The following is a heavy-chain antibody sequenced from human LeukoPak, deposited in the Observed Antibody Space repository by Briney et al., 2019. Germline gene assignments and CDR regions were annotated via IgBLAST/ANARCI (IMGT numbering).Heavy chain of an antibody. Sequence: ASVKVSCKASGYTFTSYGISWVRQAPGQGLEWMGWISAYNGNTNYAQKFQGRVTMTRNTPISTAYMELSSLRSEDTAVYYCARGLYSSGSYRPYDAFDIWGQGTMVTVSS. CDR3: ARGLYSSGSYRPYDAFDI. V-gene: IGHV1-18*01. CDR1: GYTFTSYG. J-gene: IGHJ3*02. D-gene: IGHD1-26*01. CDR2: ISAYNGNT.